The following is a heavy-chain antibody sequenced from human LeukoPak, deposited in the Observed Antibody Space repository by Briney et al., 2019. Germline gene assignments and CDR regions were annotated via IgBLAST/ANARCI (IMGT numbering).Heavy chain of an antibody. J-gene: IGHJ4*02. Sequence: SSQTLSLTCTVSGGSISSGGYYWSWIRQPPGKGLEWIGYIYHSGSTYYNPSLKSRVTISVDRSKNQFSLKLSSVTAADTAVYYCARGLGVAAAGTGYWGQGTLVTVSS. V-gene: IGHV4-30-2*01. CDR1: GGSISSGGYY. D-gene: IGHD6-13*01. CDR3: ARGLGVAAAGTGY. CDR2: IYHSGST.